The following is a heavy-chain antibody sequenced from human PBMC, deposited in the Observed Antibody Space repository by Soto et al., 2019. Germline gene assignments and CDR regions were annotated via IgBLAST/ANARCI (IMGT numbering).Heavy chain of an antibody. J-gene: IGHJ4*02. D-gene: IGHD4-17*01. CDR1: GYTFTSHD. CDR3: ARWDYGVYARFDY. Sequence: QVQLVPSGAEVKKSGASVKVSCKASGYTFTSHDINWVRQATGQGLEWMGWMNPNSGNTGYAQKFQGRVTMTRNTSISTAYMELSSLRSEDTAVYYCARWDYGVYARFDYWGQGTLVTVSS. V-gene: IGHV1-8*01. CDR2: MNPNSGNT.